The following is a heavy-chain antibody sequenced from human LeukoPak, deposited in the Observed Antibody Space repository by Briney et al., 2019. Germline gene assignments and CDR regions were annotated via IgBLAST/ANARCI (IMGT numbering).Heavy chain of an antibody. J-gene: IGHJ4*02. CDR2: IYYSGST. V-gene: IGHV4-30-4*01. CDR3: ARWNSGGDY. CDR1: GGSISSGEYY. Sequence: SQTLSLTCSVSGGSISSGEYYWSWLRQPPGKGLEWIGYIYYSGSTHYNPSLKSRVTISVDTSKNQFSLNLSSVTAADTAVYYCARWNSGGDYWGQGTLVTVSS. D-gene: IGHD1/OR15-1a*01.